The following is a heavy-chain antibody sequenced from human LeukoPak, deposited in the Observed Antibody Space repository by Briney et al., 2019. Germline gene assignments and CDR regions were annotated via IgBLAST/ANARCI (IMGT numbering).Heavy chain of an antibody. CDR2: INSDGSST. J-gene: IGHJ4*02. CDR1: GFTFSSHW. Sequence: TGGSLRLSCAASGFTFSSHWMHWVRQAPGKGLVWVSRINSDGSSTTYADSVKGRFTISRGNAKNTLYLQMNSLRAEDTGVYFCARVFSGWYFYFDNWGQGTLVTVSS. V-gene: IGHV3-74*01. D-gene: IGHD6-19*01. CDR3: ARVFSGWYFYFDN.